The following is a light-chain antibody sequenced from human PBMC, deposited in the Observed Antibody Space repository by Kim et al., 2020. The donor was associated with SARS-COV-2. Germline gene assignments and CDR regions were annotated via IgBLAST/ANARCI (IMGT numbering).Light chain of an antibody. J-gene: IGKJ4*01. Sequence: SPGERATLSCRASQSVSSNLAWYQQKPGQAPRLLIYGASTRANGIPARFSGSGSGTEFTLTISSLQSEDFAVYYCQQYNNWPPLTFGGGTKVDIK. CDR1: QSVSSN. CDR2: GAS. CDR3: QQYNNWPPLT. V-gene: IGKV3-15*01.